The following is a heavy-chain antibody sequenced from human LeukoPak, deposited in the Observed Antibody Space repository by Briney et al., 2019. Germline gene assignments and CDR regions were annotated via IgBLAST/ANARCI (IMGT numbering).Heavy chain of an antibody. V-gene: IGHV3-11*01. CDR1: GFTLSDYY. Sequence: GGPLGHSWEASGFTLSDYYMSGIPQAPGKGLGGVSYISSSGSTIYYADSVKGRFTISRDNAKNSLYLQMNSLRAEDTAVYYCARTIGIVGATAFDYWGQGTLVTVSS. CDR2: ISSSGSTI. J-gene: IGHJ4*02. CDR3: ARTIGIVGATAFDY. D-gene: IGHD1-26*01.